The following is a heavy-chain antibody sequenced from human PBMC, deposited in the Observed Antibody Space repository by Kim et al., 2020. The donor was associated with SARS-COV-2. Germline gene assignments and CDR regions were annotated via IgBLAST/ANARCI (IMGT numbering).Heavy chain of an antibody. Sequence: SETLSLTCTVSGGSISSYYWSWIRQPPGKGLEWIGYIYYSGSTNYNPSLKSRVTISVDTSKNQFSLKLSSVTAADTAVYYCARGRHPTVPYRPVHAFDIWGQGTMVTVSS. D-gene: IGHD4-17*01. CDR3: ARGRHPTVPYRPVHAFDI. J-gene: IGHJ3*02. CDR1: GGSISSYY. CDR2: IYYSGST. V-gene: IGHV4-59*01.